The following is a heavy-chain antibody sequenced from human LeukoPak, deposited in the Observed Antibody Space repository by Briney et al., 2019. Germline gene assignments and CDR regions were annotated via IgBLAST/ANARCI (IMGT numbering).Heavy chain of an antibody. CDR1: GYTFTGYY. J-gene: IGHJ6*03. CDR3: ARAPLEGSVYYYYMDV. CDR2: INPNSGGT. Sequence: ASVKVSCKASGYTFTGYYIHWVRQAPGQGLEWMGWINPNSGGTNYAQKFQGRVTMTRDTSISTAYMELSRLRSDDTAVYYCARAPLEGSVYYYYMDVWGKGTTVTVSS. V-gene: IGHV1-2*02. D-gene: IGHD3-3*01.